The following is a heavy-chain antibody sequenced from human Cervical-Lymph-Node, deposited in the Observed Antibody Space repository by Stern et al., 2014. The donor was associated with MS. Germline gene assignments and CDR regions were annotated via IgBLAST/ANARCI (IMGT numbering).Heavy chain of an antibody. D-gene: IGHD2-8*01. Sequence: QVQLLESGTEVKKPGASLIVSCKASGYTFISYGISWVRQAPGQGLEWVGWISADSGTTKYAQKFRDRIPLTRDTSTGTAYMELRTLRYEDTAVYYCARDKMHALDYWGQGTLVSVSS. CDR1: GYTFISYG. V-gene: IGHV1-18*01. CDR3: ARDKMHALDY. J-gene: IGHJ4*02. CDR2: ISADSGTT.